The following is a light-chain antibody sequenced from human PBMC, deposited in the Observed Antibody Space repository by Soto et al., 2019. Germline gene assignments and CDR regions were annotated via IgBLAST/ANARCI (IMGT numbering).Light chain of an antibody. CDR1: SSNIGSNY. CDR2: GNY. J-gene: IGLJ1*01. CDR3: VSWDDSRSGLV. V-gene: IGLV1-47*02. Sequence: QSVLTQPPSASGTPGQRVPISCSGSSSNIGSNYVYWYQQFPGTAPRLLIYGNYQRPSGVPDRFSGSKSGTSASLAISGLRSEDEADYYCVSWDDSRSGLVFGTGTKLTVL.